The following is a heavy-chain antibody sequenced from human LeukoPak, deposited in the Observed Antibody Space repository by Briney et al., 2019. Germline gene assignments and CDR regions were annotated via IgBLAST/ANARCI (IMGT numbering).Heavy chain of an antibody. D-gene: IGHD1-26*01. J-gene: IGHJ1*01. V-gene: IGHV3-23*01. CDR1: GFTFSSYG. Sequence: GGSLRLSCAASGFTFSSYGMSWVRQAPGKGLEWVSAISGSGGGTYYADSVKGRFTISRDNSKNTLYLQMNSLRAEDTAVYYCAKRVVRYSGSYTPEYFQHWGQGTLVTVSS. CDR2: ISGSGGGT. CDR3: AKRVVRYSGSYTPEYFQH.